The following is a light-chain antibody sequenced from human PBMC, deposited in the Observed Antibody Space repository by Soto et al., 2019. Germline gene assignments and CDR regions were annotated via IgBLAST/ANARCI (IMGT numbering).Light chain of an antibody. CDR2: KAS. V-gene: IGKV1-5*03. J-gene: IGKJ1*01. CDR1: QTISSW. Sequence: DIQMTQSPSTLSGTLGDSITITCRASQTISSWLAWYQQKPGKASKFLSYKASTLKSGVPSRFSGSGSGTEFTLTISSLQPEDFATYYCQQSYSTLGTFGQGTKVDI. CDR3: QQSYSTLGT.